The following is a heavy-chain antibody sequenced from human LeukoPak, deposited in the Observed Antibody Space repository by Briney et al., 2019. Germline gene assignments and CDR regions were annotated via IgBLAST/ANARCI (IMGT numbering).Heavy chain of an antibody. CDR3: AREQRGGAFDI. CDR1: GGSVSSYY. Sequence: PSETLSLTCTVSGGSVSSYYWSWIRQPPGKGLEWIGYIYCSGSTNYNPSLKSRVTISVDTSKNQFSLKLSSVTAADTAVYYCAREQRGGAFDIWGQGTMVTVSS. J-gene: IGHJ3*02. V-gene: IGHV4-59*02. D-gene: IGHD5-24*01. CDR2: IYCSGST.